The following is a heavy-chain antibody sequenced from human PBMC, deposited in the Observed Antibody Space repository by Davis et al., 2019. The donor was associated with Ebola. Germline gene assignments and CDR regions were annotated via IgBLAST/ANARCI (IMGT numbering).Heavy chain of an antibody. V-gene: IGHV3-30-3*01. J-gene: IGHJ4*02. CDR3: ARADGFSSSWYLFDY. CDR1: GFTFSNYA. Sequence: PGGSLRLSCAASGFTFSNYAMNWVRQAPGQGLEGVAAISFDESTQYYADSVKGRFTISRDNSENTLYLQMNSLRAEDTAVYYCARADGFSSSWYLFDYWGQGTLVTVSS. D-gene: IGHD6-13*01. CDR2: ISFDESTQ.